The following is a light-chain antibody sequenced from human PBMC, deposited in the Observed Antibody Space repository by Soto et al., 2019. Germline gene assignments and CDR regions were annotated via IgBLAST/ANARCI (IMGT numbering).Light chain of an antibody. V-gene: IGKV3-20*01. J-gene: IGKJ1*01. CDR2: GAS. Sequence: EIVLTQSPVTLSLSPGERASLSCRASQSVSSSYLAWYQQKRGQPPRLLIYGASSRATGTPGRFSGSGSGTDFTLTITRLEPEDFAVYYCQQYGSSPQTFGQGTKVDIK. CDR3: QQYGSSPQT. CDR1: QSVSSSY.